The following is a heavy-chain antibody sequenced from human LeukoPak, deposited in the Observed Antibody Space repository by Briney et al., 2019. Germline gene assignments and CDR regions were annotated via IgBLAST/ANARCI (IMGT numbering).Heavy chain of an antibody. CDR3: ARGLGDGYNYGYWFDP. CDR1: GGSISSGSYY. V-gene: IGHV4-61*02. CDR2: IYTSGST. Sequence: PSETLSLTCTVSGGSISSGSYYWSWIRQPAGKGLEWIGRIYTSGSTNYNPSLKSRVTISVDASKNQFSLKLSSVTAADTAVYYCARGLGDGYNYGYWFDPWGQGTLVTVSS. J-gene: IGHJ5*02. D-gene: IGHD5-24*01.